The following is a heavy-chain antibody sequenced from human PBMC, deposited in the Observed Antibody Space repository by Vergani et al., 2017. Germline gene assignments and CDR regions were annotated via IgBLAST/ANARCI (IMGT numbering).Heavy chain of an antibody. CDR2: ISGSGGNT. CDR3: ARDLLPNYDFWSGYSHAYYYYYGMDV. Sequence: EVQLLESGGNLIQPGGSLRLSCGASGFTFSSYAMTWVRLAPGKGLQWVSAISGSGGNTFYTDSVKGRFTISRDNAKNTLYLQMNSLRAEDTAVYYCARDLLPNYDFWSGYSHAYYYYYGMDVWGQGTTVTVSS. J-gene: IGHJ6*02. D-gene: IGHD3-3*01. CDR1: GFTFSSYA. V-gene: IGHV3-23*01.